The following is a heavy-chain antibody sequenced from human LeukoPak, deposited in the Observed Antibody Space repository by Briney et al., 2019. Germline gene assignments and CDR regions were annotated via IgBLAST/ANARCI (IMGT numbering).Heavy chain of an antibody. CDR2: ISTDGSSN. J-gene: IGHJ4*02. V-gene: IGHV3-74*01. D-gene: IGHD4-23*01. CDR3: AKDNGGNIV. Sequence: GGSLRLSCAASGFTFSGYWMHWVRQAPGKGLVWVSRISTDGSSNTYADSVKGRFTISRDNSKNTLYLQMNSLRAEDTAVYYCAKDNGGNIVWGQGTLVTVSS. CDR1: GFTFSGYW.